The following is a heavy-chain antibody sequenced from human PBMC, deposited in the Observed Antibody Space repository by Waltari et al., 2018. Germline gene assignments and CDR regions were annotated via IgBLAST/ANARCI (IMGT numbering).Heavy chain of an antibody. CDR3: ARVTTDTATVDY. V-gene: IGHV3-72*01. Sequence: EVQLVESGGGVVQPGGSLRLSCAASGFTFSDHYMDWVRQAPVKVLEWVGRIKETASSYSTEYSASVKGRFTISRDDSKNSLYLQMNSLKTEDTGVYFCARVTTDTATVDYWGQGALVTVSS. D-gene: IGHD5-18*01. CDR2: IKETASSYST. J-gene: IGHJ4*02. CDR1: GFTFSDHY.